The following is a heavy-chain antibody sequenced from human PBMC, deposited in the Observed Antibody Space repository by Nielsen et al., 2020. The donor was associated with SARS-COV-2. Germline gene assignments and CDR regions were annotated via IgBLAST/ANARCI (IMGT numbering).Heavy chain of an antibody. CDR1: GFTFSNYR. CDR3: ASDHDWNDVYGGQ. CDR2: INPDESKT. D-gene: IGHD1-1*01. Sequence: GGFLRLSCAASGFTFSNYRMHWVRQAPGEGLVWVSHINPDESKTTYADSVKGRFTISRDNAKSSLYLQMNSLRVEDTGIYYCASDHDWNDVYGGQWGQGTLVTVSS. V-gene: IGHV3-74*03. J-gene: IGHJ4*02.